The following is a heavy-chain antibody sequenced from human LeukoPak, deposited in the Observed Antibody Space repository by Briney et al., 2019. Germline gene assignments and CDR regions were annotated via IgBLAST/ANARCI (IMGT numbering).Heavy chain of an antibody. CDR1: GATLSDAY. J-gene: IGHJ3*02. Sequence: PGGSLRLSCAASGATLSDAYMSWFRQPPGKGLEWVAYISRSGNTIYYAVSVKGRFTISRDEAENSLFLQMNSLRAEDTAVYYCARQAYDAFDIWGQGTMVTVS. V-gene: IGHV3-11*04. CDR2: ISRSGNTI. CDR3: ARQAYDAFDI.